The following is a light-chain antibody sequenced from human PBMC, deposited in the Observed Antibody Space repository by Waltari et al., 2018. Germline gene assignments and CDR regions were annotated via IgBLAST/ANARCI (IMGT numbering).Light chain of an antibody. CDR3: QQRSDWPPTWT. Sequence: EVVLTQSPATLSLSPGERATLPFRASQSISFYLAWYQHKPSQAPRLLIFDASNRATGTPATFSCSGSGTDFTLTISNRRPEDYAVYYCQQRSDWPPTWTFGQGTKVEMK. CDR2: DAS. J-gene: IGKJ1*01. V-gene: IGKV3-11*01. CDR1: QSISFY.